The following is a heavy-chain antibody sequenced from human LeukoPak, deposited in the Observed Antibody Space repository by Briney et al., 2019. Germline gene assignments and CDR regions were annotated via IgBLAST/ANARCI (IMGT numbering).Heavy chain of an antibody. CDR3: ARLRAVAAIGGWFDP. D-gene: IGHD2-15*01. Sequence: SETLSLACAVYGGSFSGYYWSWIRQPPGKGLEWIGEINHSGSTNYNPSLKSRVTISVDRSKNQFSLKLSSVTAADTAVYYCARLRAVAAIGGWFDPWGQGTLVTVSS. J-gene: IGHJ5*02. CDR1: GGSFSGYY. CDR2: INHSGST. V-gene: IGHV4-34*01.